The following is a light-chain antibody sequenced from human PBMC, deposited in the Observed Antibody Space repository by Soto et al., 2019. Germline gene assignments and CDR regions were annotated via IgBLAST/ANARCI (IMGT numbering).Light chain of an antibody. J-gene: IGKJ5*01. CDR3: QKYNSVSIT. CDR2: AAS. V-gene: IGKV1-27*01. Sequence: DFQMTQSPSSLSASVGDRVTITCRASRDITDYLAWYQQKPGKVPKLLIYAASTLQSGVPSRFSGSGYGTHFTLTISSLQPEDVATYYCQKYNSVSITFGQGTRLEMK. CDR1: RDITDY.